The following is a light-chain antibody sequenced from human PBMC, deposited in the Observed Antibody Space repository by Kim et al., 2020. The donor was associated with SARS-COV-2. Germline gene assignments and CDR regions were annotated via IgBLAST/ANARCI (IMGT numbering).Light chain of an antibody. J-gene: IGLJ1*01. CDR1: KLGDKY. V-gene: IGLV3-1*01. CDR3: QAWDSSTHYV. Sequence: VSPGQTARITCSGDKLGDKYVCWYQQKPGQSPVLVIYQDSKRPSGIPERFSGSNSGNTATLTISGTQAMDEADYYCQAWDSSTHYVFGTGTKVTVL. CDR2: QDS.